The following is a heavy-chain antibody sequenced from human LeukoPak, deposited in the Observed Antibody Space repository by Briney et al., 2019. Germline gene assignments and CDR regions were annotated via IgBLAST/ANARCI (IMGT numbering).Heavy chain of an antibody. CDR1: GFTFSSYS. Sequence: PGGSLRLSCAASGFTFSSYSMNWVRQAPGKGLEWVSYISSSSSTIYYADSVKGRFTISRDNAKNSLYLQMNSLRAEDTAVYYCARDQDTAAAGPDYWGQGTLVTVSS. CDR3: ARDQDTAAAGPDY. V-gene: IGHV3-48*04. J-gene: IGHJ4*02. D-gene: IGHD6-13*01. CDR2: ISSSSSTI.